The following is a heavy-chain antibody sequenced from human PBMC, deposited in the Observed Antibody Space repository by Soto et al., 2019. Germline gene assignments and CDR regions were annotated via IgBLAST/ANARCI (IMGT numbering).Heavy chain of an antibody. CDR3: ARAGIAVAGAFDI. D-gene: IGHD6-19*01. CDR1: GGSFSGYY. V-gene: IGHV4-34*01. CDR2: INHSGST. Sequence: QVQLQQWGAGLLKPSETLSLTCAVYGGSFSGYYWSWIRQPPGKGLEWIGEINHSGSTNYNPSLKSRVTRPVDTSKNQFSLKLSSVTAADTAVYYCARAGIAVAGAFDIWGQGTMVTVSS. J-gene: IGHJ3*02.